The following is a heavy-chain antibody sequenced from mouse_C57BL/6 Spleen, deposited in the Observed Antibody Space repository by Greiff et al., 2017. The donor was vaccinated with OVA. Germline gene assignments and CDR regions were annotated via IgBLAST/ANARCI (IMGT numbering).Heavy chain of an antibody. CDR3: ARGDYGNSGY. CDR2: IYPGDGDT. J-gene: IGHJ2*01. D-gene: IGHD2-1*01. Sequence: QVQLQQSGPELVKPGASVKISCKASGYAFSSSWMNWVKQRPGKGLEWIGRIYPGDGDTNYNGKFKGKATLTADKSSSTAYMQLSSLTSEDSAVYFCARGDYGNSGYWGQGTTLTVSS. CDR1: GYAFSSSW. V-gene: IGHV1-82*01.